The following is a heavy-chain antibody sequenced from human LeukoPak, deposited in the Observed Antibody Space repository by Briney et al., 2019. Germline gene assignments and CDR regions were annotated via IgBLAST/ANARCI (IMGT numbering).Heavy chain of an antibody. CDR2: IRSKADGGTI. CDR1: GFTFSNVW. D-gene: IGHD6-13*01. J-gene: IGHJ3*02. Sequence: GGSLRLSCEASGFTFSNVWMSWVRQAPGKGLEWVGRIRSKADGGTIDYAAPVKARFTISRDDSKNTMYLQMSSLKAEDTAVYYCTTYSSKDAFDIWGQGTMVTVSS. CDR3: TTYSSKDAFDI. V-gene: IGHV3-15*01.